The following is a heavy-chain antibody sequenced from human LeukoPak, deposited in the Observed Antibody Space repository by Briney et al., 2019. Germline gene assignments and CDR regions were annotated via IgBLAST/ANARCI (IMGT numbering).Heavy chain of an antibody. CDR2: IYYSGTT. CDR1: GGSLSSPNYY. D-gene: IGHD3-10*01. J-gene: IGHJ5*02. CDR3: ARHDYYGSLNWFDP. V-gene: IGHV4-39*01. Sequence: SETLSLTCIVSGGSLSSPNYYWGWIRQPPRTGLEWVGSIYYSGTTYYNPSLKSRLTISVDTSKNQFSLKLTSVTAADTAVYYCARHDYYGSLNWFDPWGQGTLITVSS.